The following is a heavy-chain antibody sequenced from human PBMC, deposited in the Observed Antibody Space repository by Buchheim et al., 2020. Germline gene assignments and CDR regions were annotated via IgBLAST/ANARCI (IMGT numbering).Heavy chain of an antibody. Sequence: QVQLVESGGGVVQPGRSLRLSCAASGFTFRSYGMHWVRQAPGKGLEWVAVIWYDGSNKYYADSVKGRFTISRDNSKNTLYLEMNSLSAEDTAVYYCARGGEWLRFVDYWGQGTL. CDR3: ARGGEWLRFVDY. J-gene: IGHJ4*02. V-gene: IGHV3-33*01. CDR1: GFTFRSYG. D-gene: IGHD5-12*01. CDR2: IWYDGSNK.